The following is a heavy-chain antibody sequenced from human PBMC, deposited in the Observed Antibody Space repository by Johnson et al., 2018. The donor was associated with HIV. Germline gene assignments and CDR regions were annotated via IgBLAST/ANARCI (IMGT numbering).Heavy chain of an antibody. CDR3: AVGIQLWFASEGDAFDI. CDR1: GFTFDDYA. Sequence: VQLVESGGGLVQPGRSLRLSCAASGFTFDDYAMHWVRQAPGKGLEWVSGTTWNGGNTGSVDSVKGRFIISRDNAKNSLYLQMNSLRAEDTALYYCAVGIQLWFASEGDAFDIWGQGAMVSVSS. CDR2: TTWNGGNT. V-gene: IGHV3-9*01. J-gene: IGHJ3*02. D-gene: IGHD5-18*01.